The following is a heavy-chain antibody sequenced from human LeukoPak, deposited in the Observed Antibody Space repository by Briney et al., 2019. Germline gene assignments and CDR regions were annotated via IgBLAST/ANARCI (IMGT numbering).Heavy chain of an antibody. J-gene: IGHJ4*02. CDR3: AKVGSSWYRGYFDY. CDR2: ISDSGGST. CDR1: GFTFRTYA. V-gene: IGHV3-23*01. D-gene: IGHD6-13*01. Sequence: AGGSLRLSCAGSGFTFRTYAMIWVRQAPGKGLEWVSAISDSGGSTYYADSVKGRFTISRDNSKNTLYLQMNSLRAEDTAVYYCAKVGSSWYRGYFDYWGQGTLVTVSS.